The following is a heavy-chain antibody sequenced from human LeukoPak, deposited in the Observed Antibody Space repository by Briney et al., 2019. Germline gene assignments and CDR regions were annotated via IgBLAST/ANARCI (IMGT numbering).Heavy chain of an antibody. V-gene: IGHV4-4*07. CDR2: IYSSGST. D-gene: IGHD6-19*01. CDR3: ARAVSGRFDY. CDR1: GGSISSYS. Sequence: SETLSLTCTVSGGSISSYSWSWIRQPAGKGLEWIGHIYSSGSTNYNPSLNSRVTISVDTSKNQFSLRLSSVTAADTAIYYCARAVSGRFDYWGQGTLVTVSS. J-gene: IGHJ4*02.